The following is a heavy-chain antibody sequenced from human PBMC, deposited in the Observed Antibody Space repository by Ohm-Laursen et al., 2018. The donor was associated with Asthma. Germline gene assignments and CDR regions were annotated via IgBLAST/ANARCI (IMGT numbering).Heavy chain of an antibody. V-gene: IGHV1-69*01. CDR1: GGTFSSYA. CDR3: ARTTKGIVVVPAAMPPQSEYYYYYGMDV. CDR2: IIPIFGTA. Sequence: SSVKVSCKVSGGTFSSYAISWVRQAPGQGLEWMGGIIPIFGTANYAQKFQGRVTITADESTSTAYMGLSSLRSEDTAVYYCARTTKGIVVVPAAMPPQSEYYYYYGMDVWGQGTTVTVSS. D-gene: IGHD2-2*01. J-gene: IGHJ6*02.